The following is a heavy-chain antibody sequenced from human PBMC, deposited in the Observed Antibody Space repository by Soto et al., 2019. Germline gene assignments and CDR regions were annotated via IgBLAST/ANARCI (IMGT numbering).Heavy chain of an antibody. Sequence: GXSLKVSCKASGGTFSSYAISWVRQAPGQGLEWMGGIIPIFGTANYAQKFQGRVTITADESTSTAYMELSSLRSEDTAVYYCARDDPPYLRIAAAGTYYYYGMDVWGQGTTVTVSS. CDR1: GGTFSSYA. CDR2: IIPIFGTA. V-gene: IGHV1-69*13. D-gene: IGHD6-13*01. CDR3: ARDDPPYLRIAAAGTYYYYGMDV. J-gene: IGHJ6*02.